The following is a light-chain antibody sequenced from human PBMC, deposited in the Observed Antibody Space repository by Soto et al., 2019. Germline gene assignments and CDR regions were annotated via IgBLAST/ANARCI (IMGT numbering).Light chain of an antibody. J-gene: IGLJ2*01. CDR3: AAWDDSLSGVV. CDR1: SSNIGSNY. V-gene: IGLV1-47*01. Sequence: QSVLTQPPSASGTPGQRVTISCSGSSSNIGSNYVYWYQQLPGTAPKLLIYRNTQRPSGVPTRLSGSKSGTSASLAISGLRSEDEADYYCAAWDDSLSGVVFGGGPKLTVL. CDR2: RNT.